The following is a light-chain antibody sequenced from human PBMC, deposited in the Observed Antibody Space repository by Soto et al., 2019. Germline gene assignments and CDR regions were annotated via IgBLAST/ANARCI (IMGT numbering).Light chain of an antibody. Sequence: EIVLTQSPATLSLSPGERATLSCMASQSVSTYLAWYQQKPGQAPRLLISDASNRATGIPARFSGSGSGTDFTLTISSLEPEDFAVYYCQQRTNWPRTFGQGTKVDIK. V-gene: IGKV3-11*01. CDR1: QSVSTY. J-gene: IGKJ1*01. CDR3: QQRTNWPRT. CDR2: DAS.